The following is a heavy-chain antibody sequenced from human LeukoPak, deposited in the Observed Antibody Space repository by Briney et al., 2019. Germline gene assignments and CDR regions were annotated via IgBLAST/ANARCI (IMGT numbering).Heavy chain of an antibody. J-gene: IGHJ1*01. CDR2: ISAYNGNT. D-gene: IGHD5-12*01. Sequence: ASVKVSCKASGYTFTSYGITWVRQAPGQGHEWMGWISAYNGNTNYAQKLQGRVTMTTDTSTTTAYMELRSLRSDDTAVYYCARDGYLGYFQHWGQGTLVTVSS. V-gene: IGHV1-18*01. CDR3: ARDGYLGYFQH. CDR1: GYTFTSYG.